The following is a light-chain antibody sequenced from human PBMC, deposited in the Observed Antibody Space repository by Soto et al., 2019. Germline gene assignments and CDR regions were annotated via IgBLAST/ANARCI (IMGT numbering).Light chain of an antibody. CDR3: QHYNSYPYT. J-gene: IGKJ2*01. CDR1: HSISSW. V-gene: IGKV1-5*03. Sequence: DIQMTQSPSTLSASVGDRVIITCRASHSISSWLAWYQQKPGKAPKLLIYKASSFESGVPSRFSGSGSGTEFTLTISSLQADDFAAYYCQHYNSYPYTFGQGTNLEIK. CDR2: KAS.